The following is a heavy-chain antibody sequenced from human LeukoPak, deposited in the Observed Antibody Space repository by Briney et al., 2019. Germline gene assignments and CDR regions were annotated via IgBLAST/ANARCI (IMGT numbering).Heavy chain of an antibody. CDR1: GGSFSGYY. CDR3: ARGARTPSGYGSRTAGRANWFDP. J-gene: IGHJ5*02. D-gene: IGHD5-12*01. CDR2: INHSGST. Sequence: PSETLSLTCAVSGGSFSGYYWSWIRQPPGKGLEWIGEINHSGSTNYNPSPKSRVTISDTSNNKFSLKLSSVTAADTAVYYCARGARTPSGYGSRTAGRANWFDPWGQGTLVTVSS. V-gene: IGHV4-34*01.